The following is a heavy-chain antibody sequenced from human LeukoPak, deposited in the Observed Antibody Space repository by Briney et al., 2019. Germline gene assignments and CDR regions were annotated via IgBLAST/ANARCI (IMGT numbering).Heavy chain of an antibody. J-gene: IGHJ4*02. CDR2: ISGSGGRT. Sequence: GGSLRLSCAASGFAFSSYGMSWVRQAPGKGLEWVSAISGSGGRTYYADSVKGRFTISRDNSKNTLYLQMNSLRAEDTAVYYCARVLSSSWYPVDYWGQGTLVTVSS. D-gene: IGHD6-13*01. V-gene: IGHV3-23*01. CDR3: ARVLSSSWYPVDY. CDR1: GFAFSSYG.